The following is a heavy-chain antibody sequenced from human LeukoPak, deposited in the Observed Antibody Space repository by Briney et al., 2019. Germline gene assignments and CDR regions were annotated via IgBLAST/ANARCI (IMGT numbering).Heavy chain of an antibody. CDR1: GVTLSSYA. J-gene: IGHJ5*02. CDR2: ISSSGSGGNT. V-gene: IGHV3-23*01. D-gene: IGHD3-3*01. Sequence: GGSLRLSCAASGVTLSSYAMSWARQAPGKGLEWVSGISSSGSGGNTYYADSVKGRFTISRDNSKNTLYLQMNSLRAEDTAVYYCAKDQAERFLEWLFEGMNWFDPWGQGTLVTVSS. CDR3: AKDQAERFLEWLFEGMNWFDP.